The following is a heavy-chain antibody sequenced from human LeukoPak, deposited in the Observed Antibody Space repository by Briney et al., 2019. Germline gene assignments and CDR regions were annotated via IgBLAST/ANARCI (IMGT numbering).Heavy chain of an antibody. V-gene: IGHV1-8*03. J-gene: IGHJ4*02. CDR2: MNPYTGDR. CDR1: GYSFTTYH. Sequence: GASVKVSCKTSGYSFTTYHINWVRQASGQGLEWLGWMNPYTGDRGYAQRFQGRLSITSDTSISTAYMELGSLKSDDTAVYFCARTTSLTASCYDCWGQGTLVTVSS. D-gene: IGHD2-21*02. CDR3: ARTTSLTASCYDC.